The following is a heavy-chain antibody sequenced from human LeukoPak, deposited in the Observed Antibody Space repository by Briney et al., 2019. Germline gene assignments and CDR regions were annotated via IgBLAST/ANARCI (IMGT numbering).Heavy chain of an antibody. CDR1: GGATSSYY. V-gene: IGHV4-59*01. J-gene: IGHJ4*02. CDR2: ISYSGST. Sequence: PPETLSLTRTVSGGATSSYYWSWIRHPPGKGLEWIGYISYSGSTNYNPSLKSRVTISVDTSKNHISLKLSSVTAADTAVYYCARGYGDYFDYWGQGTLVTVSS. CDR3: ARGYGDYFDY. D-gene: IGHD4-17*01.